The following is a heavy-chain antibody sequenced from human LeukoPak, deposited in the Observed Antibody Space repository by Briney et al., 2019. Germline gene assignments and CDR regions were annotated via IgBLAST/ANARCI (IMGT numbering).Heavy chain of an antibody. V-gene: IGHV7-4-1*02. J-gene: IGHJ6*03. Sequence: GASVKVSCKASGYTFTSYAMNWVRQAPGQGLEWMGWINTNTGNPTYAQGFTGRFVFSLDTSVSTAYLQISSLKAEDTAVYYCARGSRIAAAGARDYYYMDVWGKGTTVTVSS. CDR2: INTNTGNP. D-gene: IGHD6-13*01. CDR1: GYTFTSYA. CDR3: ARGSRIAAAGARDYYYMDV.